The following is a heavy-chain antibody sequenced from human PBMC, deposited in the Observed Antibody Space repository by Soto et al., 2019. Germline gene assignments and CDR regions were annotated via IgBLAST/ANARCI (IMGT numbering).Heavy chain of an antibody. J-gene: IGHJ6*02. V-gene: IGHV4-4*02. D-gene: IGHD2-21*01. CDR3: ARSIPTLVEYYYYGMDV. CDR2: IYHSGST. Sequence: QVQLQESGPGLVKPSGTLSLTCAVSGGSISSSNWWSWIRQPPGKGLEWIGEIYHSGSTNYNPSLKSRFTISVDKSKNQFSLKLSSVTAADTAVYYCARSIPTLVEYYYYGMDVWGQGTTVTVSS. CDR1: GGSISSSNW.